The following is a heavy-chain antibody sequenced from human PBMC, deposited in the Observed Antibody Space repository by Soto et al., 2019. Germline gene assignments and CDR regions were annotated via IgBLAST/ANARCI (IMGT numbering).Heavy chain of an antibody. CDR1: GFTLSLYA. CDR2: ISGSGGST. D-gene: IGHD5-18*01. Sequence: GGSLRLSCAVSGFTLSLYALTWVRQAPGKGLEWVSGISGSGGSTFYADSVKGRFTISRDNSKNTLYLQMNSLRAEDTAVYYCAMLRDVDTAMVTGIDYWGQGTLVTVS. V-gene: IGHV3-23*01. CDR3: AMLRDVDTAMVTGIDY. J-gene: IGHJ4*02.